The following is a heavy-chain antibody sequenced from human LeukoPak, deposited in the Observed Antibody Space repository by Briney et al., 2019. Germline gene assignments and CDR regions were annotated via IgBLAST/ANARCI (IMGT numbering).Heavy chain of an antibody. D-gene: IGHD1-1*01. CDR3: ARFPPYRKYFDY. J-gene: IGHJ4*02. CDR2: ISSRGDGT. Sequence: PGGSLRLSCAASGFTFSNYAMSWVRQAPGKGLEWVSTISSRGDGTYYADSVRGRFTVSRDNFKNTLYLQMNNLRAEDTAVYYCARFPPYRKYFDYWGQGTLVTVSS. V-gene: IGHV3-23*01. CDR1: GFTFSNYA.